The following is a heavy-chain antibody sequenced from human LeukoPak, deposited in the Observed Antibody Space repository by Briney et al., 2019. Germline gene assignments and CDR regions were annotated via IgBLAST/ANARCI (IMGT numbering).Heavy chain of an antibody. D-gene: IGHD3-22*01. CDR1: GGSISSYY. CDR3: ARATYYYDSSGYYSRGFLAFDI. CDR2: IYYSGST. V-gene: IGHV4-59*01. Sequence: SETLSLTCTVSGGSISSYYWSWIRQPPGKGLEWIGYIYYSGSTNYNPSLKSRVTISVDTSKNQFSLKLSSVTAADTAMYYCARATYYYDSSGYYSRGFLAFDIWGQGTMVTVSS. J-gene: IGHJ3*02.